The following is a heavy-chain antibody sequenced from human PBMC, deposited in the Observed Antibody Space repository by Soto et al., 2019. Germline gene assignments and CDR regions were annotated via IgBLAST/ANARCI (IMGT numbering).Heavy chain of an antibody. CDR3: AREHQLRYYYYGMDV. Sequence: EVQLVESGGGLVQPGGSLRLSCAASGFTFSSYSMNWVRQAPGKGLEWVSYISSSSSTIYYADSVKGRFTISRDNAKNSLYLQMNSLRDEDTAVYYCAREHQLRYYYYGMDVWGQGTTVTVSS. CDR2: ISSSSSTI. CDR1: GFTFSSYS. J-gene: IGHJ6*02. V-gene: IGHV3-48*02. D-gene: IGHD2-2*01.